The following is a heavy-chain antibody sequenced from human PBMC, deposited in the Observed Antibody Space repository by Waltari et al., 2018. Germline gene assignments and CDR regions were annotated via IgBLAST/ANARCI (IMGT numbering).Heavy chain of an antibody. CDR3: ARDKWEYCIVGGCSSDY. CDR2: VSAYHGNT. CDR1: GYTFSNYG. V-gene: IGHV1-18*01. J-gene: IGHJ4*02. D-gene: IGHD2-15*01. Sequence: QVQLVQSGGEVKKAGASVKVSCKASGYTFSNYGISWGRQAPGQGLEWMGWVSAYHGNTNYAQKFQVIVTMTTDTSPGTAYMELRSLRSDDTAVYYCARDKWEYCIVGGCSSDYWGQGTLVTVSS.